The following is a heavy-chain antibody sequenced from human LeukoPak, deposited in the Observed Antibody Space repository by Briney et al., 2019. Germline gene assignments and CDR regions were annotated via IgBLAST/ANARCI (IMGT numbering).Heavy chain of an antibody. D-gene: IGHD1-20*01. Sequence: VASVKVSCKASGYTFTSYYMHWVRQAPGQGLEWMGWINPKSGGTNYAQKFQGRVTMTRDTSIFTAYMEVNRLRSDDTAVYYCAREGPTYNWKRDWFDPWGQGTLVTVSS. CDR3: AREGPTYNWKRDWFDP. CDR1: GYTFTSYY. J-gene: IGHJ5*02. CDR2: INPKSGGT. V-gene: IGHV1-2*02.